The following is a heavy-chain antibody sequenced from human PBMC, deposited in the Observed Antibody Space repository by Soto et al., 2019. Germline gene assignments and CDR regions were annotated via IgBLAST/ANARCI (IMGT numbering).Heavy chain of an antibody. CDR3: ARRYSSSYPYYYYYGMDV. V-gene: IGHV4-39*01. CDR1: GGSISSSSYY. Sequence: SEPLSLTCTASGGSISSSSYYGGWIRQPPGKGLEWIGSIYYSGSTYYNPSLKSRVTISVDTSKNQFSLKLSSVTAADTAVYYCARRYSSSYPYYYYYGMDVWGQGTTVT. CDR2: IYYSGST. D-gene: IGHD6-13*01. J-gene: IGHJ6*02.